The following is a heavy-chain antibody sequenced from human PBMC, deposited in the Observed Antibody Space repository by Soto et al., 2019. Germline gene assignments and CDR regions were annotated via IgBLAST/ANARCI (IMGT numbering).Heavy chain of an antibody. CDR2: IYPGDSDT. V-gene: IGHV5-51*01. J-gene: IGHJ6*02. D-gene: IGHD2-2*01. Sequence: PGESLKISCKGSGYSFTSYWIGWVRQMPGKGLEWMGIIYPGDSDTRYSPSFQGQVTISADKSISTAYLQWSSLKASGTAMYYCARQGDIVVVPAAITYYYYGMDVWGQGTTVTVSS. CDR3: ARQGDIVVVPAAITYYYYGMDV. CDR1: GYSFTSYW.